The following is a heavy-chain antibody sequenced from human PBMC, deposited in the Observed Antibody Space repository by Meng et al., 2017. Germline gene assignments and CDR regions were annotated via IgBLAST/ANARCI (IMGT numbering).Heavy chain of an antibody. CDR1: GFTFSSYG. D-gene: IGHD5-12*01. CDR2: IWYDGSNK. Sequence: GESLKISCAASGFTFSSYGMHWVRQAPGKGLEWVAVIWYDGSNKYYADSVKGRFTISRDNSKNTLYLQMNSLRAEDTAVYYCARAQPLRRYSGYEAADDAFDIWGQGTMVTVSS. V-gene: IGHV3-33*01. J-gene: IGHJ3*02. CDR3: ARAQPLRRYSGYEAADDAFDI.